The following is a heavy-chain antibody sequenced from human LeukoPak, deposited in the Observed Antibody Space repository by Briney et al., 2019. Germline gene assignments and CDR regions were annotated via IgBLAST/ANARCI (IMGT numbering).Heavy chain of an antibody. D-gene: IGHD6-19*01. CDR1: GYTFTSYG. Sequence: ASVKVSCKASGYTFTSYGISWVRQAPGQGLEWMGWISAYNGNTNYAQKLQGRVTMTTDTSTSTAYMELRSLGSDDTAVYYCARSPSGQWLVPGWFDPWGQGTLVTVSS. CDR3: ARSPSGQWLVPGWFDP. V-gene: IGHV1-18*01. CDR2: ISAYNGNT. J-gene: IGHJ5*02.